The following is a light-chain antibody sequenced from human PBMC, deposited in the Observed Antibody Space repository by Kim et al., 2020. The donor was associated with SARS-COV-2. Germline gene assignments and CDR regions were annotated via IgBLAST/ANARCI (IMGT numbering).Light chain of an antibody. CDR1: KLGNKY. Sequence: SPGKTASIPCSGEKLGNKYASWYQQKPGPSPVLSMYEDKKRPSGIPERFSGSNSGNTATLTISATQPMDEADYYCQAWDSSSLVVFGGGTQLTVL. V-gene: IGLV3-1*01. CDR3: QAWDSSSLVV. J-gene: IGLJ2*01. CDR2: EDK.